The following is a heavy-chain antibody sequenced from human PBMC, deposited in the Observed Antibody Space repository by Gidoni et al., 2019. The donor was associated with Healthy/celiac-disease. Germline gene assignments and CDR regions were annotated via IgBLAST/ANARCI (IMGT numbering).Heavy chain of an antibody. CDR2: IIHIFGTA. D-gene: IGHD3-22*01. CDR1: GGTFSSYA. CDR3: ARVCAVITHTGYFDY. Sequence: QVQLVQSGAEVKKPGSSVTVSCKASGGTFSSYAISWVRQAPGQGLEWMGGIIHIFGTANYAQKFQGRVTITADESTSTAYMELSSLRSEDTAVYYCARVCAVITHTGYFDYWGQGTLVTVSS. V-gene: IGHV1-69*01. J-gene: IGHJ4*02.